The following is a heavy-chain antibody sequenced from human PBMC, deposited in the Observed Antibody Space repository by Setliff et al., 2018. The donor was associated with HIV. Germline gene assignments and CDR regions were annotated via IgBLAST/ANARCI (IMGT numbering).Heavy chain of an antibody. CDR2: SIPILGIG. Sequence: ASVKVSCKASGGTFSSYTINWVRQAPGQGLEWMGRSIPILGIGNDEQAQKFKGRVTFTADKSTSTVYMELSSLRSEDTAVYYCARDRPNCSGGSCRRSYYYGMDVWGQGTTVTVSS. D-gene: IGHD2-15*01. V-gene: IGHV1-69*04. J-gene: IGHJ6*02. CDR1: GGTFSSYT. CDR3: ARDRPNCSGGSCRRSYYYGMDV.